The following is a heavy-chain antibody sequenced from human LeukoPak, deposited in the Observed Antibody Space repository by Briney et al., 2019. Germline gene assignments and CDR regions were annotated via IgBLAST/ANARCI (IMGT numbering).Heavy chain of an antibody. CDR3: AHSLYDRSGYYYFDY. CDR1: GFSLSSSGVA. Sequence: SGPTLVKPTQTLTLTCTFSGFSLSSSGVAVGWIREPPGKALKWRALNLWNDDKRYSPSLKSRLTTTKDPSKHPVALTMTNMDPVDTATYYCAHSLYDRSGYYYFDYWGQGTLLT. D-gene: IGHD3-22*01. V-gene: IGHV2-5*01. CDR2: NLWNDDK. J-gene: IGHJ4*02.